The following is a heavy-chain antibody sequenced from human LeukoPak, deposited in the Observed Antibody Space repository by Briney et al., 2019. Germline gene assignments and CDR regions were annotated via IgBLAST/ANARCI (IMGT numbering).Heavy chain of an antibody. J-gene: IGHJ5*02. Sequence: GASVKVSCKASGGTFSSYAISWVRQAPGQGLEWMGGIIPIFGTANYAQKFQGRVTITADESTSTAYMELSSLRSEDTAVYYCARSFGTYRYNWFDPWGQGTLVTVSS. V-gene: IGHV1-69*13. CDR2: IIPIFGTA. CDR1: GGTFSSYA. D-gene: IGHD1-14*01. CDR3: ARSFGTYRYNWFDP.